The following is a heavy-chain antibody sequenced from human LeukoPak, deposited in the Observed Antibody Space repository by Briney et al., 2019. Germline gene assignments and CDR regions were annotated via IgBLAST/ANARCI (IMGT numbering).Heavy chain of an antibody. J-gene: IGHJ4*02. CDR3: ARPRSGSYYDYFDY. D-gene: IGHD1-26*01. CDR2: INQDGTEK. Sequence: GGSLRLSCAASGFPFSTYWMSWVRQAPGKGLEWVANINQDGTEKYYVDSVKGRFTISRDYAKNSLYLQMNSLRAEDTAVYYCARPRSGSYYDYFDYWGQGTLVTVSS. V-gene: IGHV3-7*01. CDR1: GFPFSTYW.